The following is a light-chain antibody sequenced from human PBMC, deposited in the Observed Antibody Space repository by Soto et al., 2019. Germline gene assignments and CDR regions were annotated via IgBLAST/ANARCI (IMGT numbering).Light chain of an antibody. CDR3: QQYYSYPTYT. J-gene: IGKJ2*01. V-gene: IGKV1-8*01. Sequence: AIRMTQSPSSLSASTGDRVTITCRASQGISSYLACYQQKPGKAPKLLIYAASTLQSGVPSRFSGSGSGTDFTLTISCLQSEDFATYYCQQYYSYPTYTFGQGTKLEIK. CDR1: QGISSY. CDR2: AAS.